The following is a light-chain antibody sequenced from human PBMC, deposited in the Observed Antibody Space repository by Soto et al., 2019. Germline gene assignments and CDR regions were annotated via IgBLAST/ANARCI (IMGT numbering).Light chain of an antibody. V-gene: IGKV3-15*01. CDR2: GAS. Sequence: ERVMTQSPATLSVSPGERATLSCRASQSVGSNLAWYQQKPGQAPRLLIFGASSRATGVPARFSGSGSGTEFTLTINSLQFEDFAVYFCQQYDNLPLTFGPGTKVDN. CDR1: QSVGSN. J-gene: IGKJ3*01. CDR3: QQYDNLPLT.